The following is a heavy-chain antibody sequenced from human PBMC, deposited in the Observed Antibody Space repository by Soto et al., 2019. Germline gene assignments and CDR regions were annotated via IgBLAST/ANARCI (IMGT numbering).Heavy chain of an antibody. J-gene: IGHJ6*02. CDR1: GGTFSSYA. V-gene: IGHV1-69*13. CDR3: ARYGYGSGPLYGMDV. CDR2: IIPIFGTA. D-gene: IGHD3-10*01. Sequence: GASVKVSCKASGGTFSSYAISWVRQAPGQGLEWMGGIIPIFGTANYAQKFQGRVTITADESTSTAYMELSSLRSEDTAVYYCARYGYGSGPLYGMDVWGQGTTVTVSS.